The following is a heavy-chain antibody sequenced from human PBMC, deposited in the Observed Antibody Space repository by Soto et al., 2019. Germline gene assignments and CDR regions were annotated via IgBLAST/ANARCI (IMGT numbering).Heavy chain of an antibody. V-gene: IGHV3-48*02. CDR2: ISSSSTNT. J-gene: IGHJ4*02. Sequence: EVQLVESGGGLVQPGGSLRLSCAGSGFAFSNYSMNWVRQAPGKGLEWVSYISSSSTNTYYAASVRGRFTISRDNAKKSLYLRMNSLKDEDTAVYYCARGTKGGSPPLWGQGTLVTVSS. CDR3: ARGTKGGSPPL. CDR1: GFAFSNYS. D-gene: IGHD1-7*01.